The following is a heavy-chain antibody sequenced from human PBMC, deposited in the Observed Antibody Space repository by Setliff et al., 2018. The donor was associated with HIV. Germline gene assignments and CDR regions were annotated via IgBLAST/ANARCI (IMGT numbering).Heavy chain of an antibody. CDR2: IYFRGNT. J-gene: IGHJ5*02. D-gene: IGHD2-21*01. V-gene: IGHV4-39*01. Sequence: LSLTCTVSGGSITTNTNYWAWIRQPPGKGLEWIGSIYFRGNTHYNPSLKSRVTISVDTSKSQFSLKLNSATAADTALYYCARHVWWSPLVYFDPRGKGTLVTVSS. CDR1: GGSITTNTNY. CDR3: ARHVWWSPLVYFDP.